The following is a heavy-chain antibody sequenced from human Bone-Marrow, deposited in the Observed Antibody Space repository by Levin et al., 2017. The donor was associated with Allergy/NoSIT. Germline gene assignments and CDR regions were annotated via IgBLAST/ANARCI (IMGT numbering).Heavy chain of an antibody. CDR2: IFSDDEK. D-gene: IGHD3-10*01. Sequence: SGPTLVKPTETLTLTCTVSGFSLTNTRMGVGWIRQPPGKALEWLAQIFSDDEKSYTTSLKSRLTISRDTSKSQVVLTMTNMDPVDTATYFCARIEALGEVWFGDFVQDAFDIWGQGTVVTVSS. V-gene: IGHV2-26*01. CDR1: GFSLTNTRMG. CDR3: ARIEALGEVWFGDFVQDAFDI. J-gene: IGHJ3*02.